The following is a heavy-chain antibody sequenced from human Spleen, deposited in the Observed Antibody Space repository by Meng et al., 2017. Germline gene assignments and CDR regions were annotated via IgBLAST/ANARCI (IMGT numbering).Heavy chain of an antibody. CDR1: GITFRNLW. J-gene: IGHJ4*02. D-gene: IGHD6-13*01. Sequence: GGSLRLSCVASGITFRNLWMTWVRQAPGKGLEWVGRIKSKVNGGTTDFAAPVKGRFTISRDDPENTLYLQMNSLKTEDTAVYYCTRARGSAIAAADLFDYWGQGTLVTVSS. CDR3: TRARGSAIAAADLFDY. V-gene: IGHV3-15*01. CDR2: IKSKVNGGTT.